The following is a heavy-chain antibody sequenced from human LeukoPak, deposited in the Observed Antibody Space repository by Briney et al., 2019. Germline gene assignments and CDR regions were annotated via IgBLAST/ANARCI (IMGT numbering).Heavy chain of an antibody. CDR1: GFTFSSYW. D-gene: IGHD3-9*01. Sequence: EPGGSLRLSCAASGFTFSSYWMSWVRQAPGKGLEWVANIKQDGSEKYYVDSVKGRFTISRDNAKNSLYLQMNSLRAEDTAVYYYARDGWDAGYDILTSDYMDVWGKGTTVTISS. CDR2: IKQDGSEK. J-gene: IGHJ6*03. V-gene: IGHV3-7*01. CDR3: ARDGWDAGYDILTSDYMDV.